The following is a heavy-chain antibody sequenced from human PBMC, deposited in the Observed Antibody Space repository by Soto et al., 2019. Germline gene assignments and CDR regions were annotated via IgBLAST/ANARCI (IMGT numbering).Heavy chain of an antibody. CDR3: ARGYCSGGSCYSAFDY. CDR1: GGTFSSYA. CDR2: IIPLFGTA. D-gene: IGHD2-15*01. J-gene: IGHJ4*02. Sequence: QVQLVQSGAEVKKPGSSVKVSCKASGGTFSSYAISWVRQAPGQGLEWMGGIIPLFGTANYAQKFLGRVTITADESTSTAYMALSSLRSEDTAVYYCARGYCSGGSCYSAFDYWGQGTLVTVSS. V-gene: IGHV1-69*01.